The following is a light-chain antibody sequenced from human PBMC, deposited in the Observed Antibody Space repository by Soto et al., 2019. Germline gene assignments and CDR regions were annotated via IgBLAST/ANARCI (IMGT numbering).Light chain of an antibody. CDR2: GAS. V-gene: IGKV3-20*01. CDR1: QSVGRNY. Sequence: EIVLTQSPGTLSVSPGERATLSCRASQSVGRNYLAWYQQKPGQAPRLLIHGASSRATGTPDRFSGSGSGTDVTLTISRLEPEDFAVYYCQQYATSPLTFGGGTKVETK. CDR3: QQYATSPLT. J-gene: IGKJ4*01.